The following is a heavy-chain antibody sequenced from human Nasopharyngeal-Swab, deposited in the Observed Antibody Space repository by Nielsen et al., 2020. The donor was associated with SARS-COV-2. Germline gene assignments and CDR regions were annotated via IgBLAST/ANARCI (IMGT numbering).Heavy chain of an antibody. CDR2: ISSNGGST. CDR3: LKGVGAAAGFLLYYYDGMDV. D-gene: IGHD6-13*01. V-gene: IGHV3-64D*06. Sequence: VRQAPGKGLEYVSAISSNGGSTYYADSVKGRFTISRDNSKNTLYLQMSSLRAEDTAVYYCLKGVGAAAGFLLYYYDGMDVWGQGTTVTVSS. J-gene: IGHJ6*02.